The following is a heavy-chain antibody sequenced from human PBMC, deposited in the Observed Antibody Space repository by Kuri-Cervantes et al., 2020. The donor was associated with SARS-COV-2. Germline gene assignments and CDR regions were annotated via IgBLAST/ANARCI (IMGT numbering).Heavy chain of an antibody. J-gene: IGHJ4*02. CDR2: INPNSGGT. CDR3: ARDRRIAAAGTWSKFDY. V-gene: IGHV1-2*02. D-gene: IGHD6-13*01. CDR1: GYTFTGYH. Sequence: ASVKVSCKASGYTFTGYHMHWVRQAPGQGLEWMGWINPNSGGTNYAQKFQGRVTMTRDTSISTAYMELSRLRSDDTAVYYCARDRRIAAAGTWSKFDYWGQGTLVTVSS.